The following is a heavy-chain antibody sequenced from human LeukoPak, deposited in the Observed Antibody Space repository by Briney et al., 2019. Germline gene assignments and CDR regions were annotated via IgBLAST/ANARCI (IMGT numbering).Heavy chain of an antibody. CDR1: GLTFSTSG. Sequence: GGSLRLSCTASGLTFSTSGCNWVRQAPGKGLEWVASIGPTGSDRYHADSIKGRFAISRDNANNFLYLQMNTLRAEDTAVYYCATETNGRHYDCWGQGTLLTVSS. D-gene: IGHD1-14*01. V-gene: IGHV3-21*06. CDR3: ATETNGRHYDC. CDR2: IGPTGSDR. J-gene: IGHJ4*02.